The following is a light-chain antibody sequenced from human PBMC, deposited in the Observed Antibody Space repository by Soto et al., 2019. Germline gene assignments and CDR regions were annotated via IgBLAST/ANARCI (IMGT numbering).Light chain of an antibody. J-gene: IGKJ1*01. V-gene: IGKV3-20*01. CDR3: QQYGSSPWT. Sequence: EIVLTQSPGTLSLSQGERATLSCRASQSVSSIYLAWYQQKPGQAPRLLIYGASSRATGIPDRFSGSGSGIDFTLTISKQEPEDFAVYYCQQYGSSPWTFGQGTKVDIK. CDR2: GAS. CDR1: QSVSSIY.